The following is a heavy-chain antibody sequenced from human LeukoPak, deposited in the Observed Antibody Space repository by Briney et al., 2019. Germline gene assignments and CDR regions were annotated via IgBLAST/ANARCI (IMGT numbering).Heavy chain of an antibody. J-gene: IGHJ3*02. V-gene: IGHV6-1*01. CDR1: GDSVSSNSAA. Sequence: SQTLSLTCAISGDSVSSNSAAWNWIRQSPSRGLEWLGKTYYRSKWYNDYAASVKSRISINPDTSKNQFFLHLNSVTPEDTAAYYCARSLSGALDIWGQGTMVTVSS. CDR2: TYYRSKWYN. D-gene: IGHD5/OR15-5a*01. CDR3: ARSLSGALDI.